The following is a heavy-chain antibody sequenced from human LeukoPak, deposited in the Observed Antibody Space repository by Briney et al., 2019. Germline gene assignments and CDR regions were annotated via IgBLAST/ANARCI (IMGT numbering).Heavy chain of an antibody. CDR3: ARDGGLGHCSSTSCPGDGMDV. Sequence: SETLSLTCTVSGGSINSGGYYWSWIRQHPGKGLEWIGYISHSGSTSYNPSLKSRVTISVDKSKNQFSLKLSSVTAADTAVYYCARDGGLGHCSSTSCPGDGMDVWGQGTTVTVSS. D-gene: IGHD2-2*03. J-gene: IGHJ6*02. CDR1: GGSINSGGYY. V-gene: IGHV4-31*03. CDR2: ISHSGST.